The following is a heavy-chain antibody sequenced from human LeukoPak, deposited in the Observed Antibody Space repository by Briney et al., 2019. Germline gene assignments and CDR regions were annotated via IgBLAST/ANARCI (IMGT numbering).Heavy chain of an antibody. CDR3: AKKVGAQLYWGGNWFDP. D-gene: IGHD1-26*01. V-gene: IGHV3-23*01. J-gene: IGHJ5*02. CDR1: GFTFSNYA. CDR2: ISGSGGNT. Sequence: PGGSLRLSCAASGFTFSNYAMNWVRQAPGKGLQWVSSISGSGGNTYYADSVKGRFTISRDNSKNTLYLQMNSLRAEDTAVYYCAKKVGAQLYWGGNWFDPWGQGTLVTVSS.